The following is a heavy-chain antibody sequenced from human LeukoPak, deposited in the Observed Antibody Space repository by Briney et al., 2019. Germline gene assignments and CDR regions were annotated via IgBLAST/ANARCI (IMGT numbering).Heavy chain of an antibody. CDR3: ARSGLAVITGGRRFDWFDP. CDR2: ISADNGKT. D-gene: IGHD3-16*01. J-gene: IGHJ5*02. V-gene: IGHV1-18*01. CDR1: GDTFANYG. Sequence: ASVKVSYKTSGDTFANYGITWARQAPGQGLEGMGWISADNGKTNYAQKFQVRLTMTTDTSTSTAYMELRSLRSDDTAVYYCARSGLAVITGGRRFDWFDPWGQGTLVTVSS.